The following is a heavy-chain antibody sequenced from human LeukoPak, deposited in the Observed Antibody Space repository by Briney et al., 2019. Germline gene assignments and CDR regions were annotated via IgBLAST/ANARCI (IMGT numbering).Heavy chain of an antibody. D-gene: IGHD6-13*01. Sequence: GGSLRLSCAASGFTFSSYWMSWVRQAPGKGLEWVANIKQDGSEKYYVDSVKGRFTISRDNAKNSLYLQMNSLRAEDTAVYYCATVLGSSWQHDAFDIWGQGTMVTVSS. CDR2: IKQDGSEK. J-gene: IGHJ3*02. V-gene: IGHV3-7*01. CDR1: GFTFSSYW. CDR3: ATVLGSSWQHDAFDI.